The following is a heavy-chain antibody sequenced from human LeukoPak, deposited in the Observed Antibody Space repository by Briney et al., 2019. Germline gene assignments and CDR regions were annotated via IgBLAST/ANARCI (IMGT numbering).Heavy chain of an antibody. CDR1: GFTFSSYE. Sequence: PGGSLRLSCAASGFTFSSYEMNWVRQAPGKGLEWVSYISSSGRTMYYADSVKGRFSISRDNAKNSLYLQMNSLRTEDTGVYFSVKEHTYFDNSGSYYCDSWGQGTLATVSS. CDR2: ISSSGRTM. V-gene: IGHV3-48*03. J-gene: IGHJ4*02. CDR3: VKEHTYFDNSGSYYCDS. D-gene: IGHD3-22*01.